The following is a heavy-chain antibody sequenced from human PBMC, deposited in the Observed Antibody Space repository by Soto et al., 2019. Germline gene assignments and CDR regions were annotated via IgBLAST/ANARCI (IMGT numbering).Heavy chain of an antibody. CDR3: ARVLHYGDQGDYFDY. CDR2: IYYSGST. V-gene: IGHV4-39*01. D-gene: IGHD4-17*01. Sequence: QLQLQESGPGLVKPSETLSLTCTVSGGSISSSSYYWGWIRQPPGKGLEWIGSIYYSGSTYYNPSLKSRFTISVDTSKNQFSLKLSSVTAADTAVYYCARVLHYGDQGDYFDYWGQGTLVTVSS. CDR1: GGSISSSSYY. J-gene: IGHJ4*02.